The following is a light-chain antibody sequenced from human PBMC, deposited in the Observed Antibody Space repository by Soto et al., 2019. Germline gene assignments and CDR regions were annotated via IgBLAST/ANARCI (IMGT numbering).Light chain of an antibody. J-gene: IGLJ2*01. CDR1: SSDVGGYNY. Sequence: QSALTQPRSVSGSPGHSVTISCTGTSSDVGGYNYVSWYQHHPGKAPKLLIYDVDKRPSGVPDRCSGSKSGNTASLTISGLQAEDEDDYYCCSYAGRYILVFGGGTKLTVL. V-gene: IGLV2-11*01. CDR3: CSYAGRYILV. CDR2: DVD.